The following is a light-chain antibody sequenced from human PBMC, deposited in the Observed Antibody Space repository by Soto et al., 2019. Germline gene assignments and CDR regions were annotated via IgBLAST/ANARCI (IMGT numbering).Light chain of an antibody. CDR2: DVP. Sequence: EIVLTQSPATLSLSPGERATLSCRASESVRSYLAWYQQKPGQAPRLLIYDVPRRATGIPARFSGSGSGTDFTLTISRLGPEEFAVYYCQERGGAWLSFGGGTRVDIK. V-gene: IGKV3-11*01. J-gene: IGKJ4*01. CDR3: QERGGAWLS. CDR1: ESVRSY.